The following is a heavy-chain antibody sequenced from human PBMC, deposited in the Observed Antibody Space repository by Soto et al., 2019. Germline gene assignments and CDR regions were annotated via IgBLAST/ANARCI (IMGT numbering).Heavy chain of an antibody. V-gene: IGHV3-30-3*01. CDR3: ARGPPLGYSSGPIDY. J-gene: IGHJ4*02. D-gene: IGHD6-19*01. CDR1: GFTFSSYA. CDR2: ISYDGSNK. Sequence: GGSLRLSCAASGFTFSSYAMHWVRQAPGKGLEWVAVISYDGSNKYYADSVKGRFTISRDNSKNTLYLQMNSLRAEDTAVYYCARGPPLGYSSGPIDYWGQGTLVTVSS.